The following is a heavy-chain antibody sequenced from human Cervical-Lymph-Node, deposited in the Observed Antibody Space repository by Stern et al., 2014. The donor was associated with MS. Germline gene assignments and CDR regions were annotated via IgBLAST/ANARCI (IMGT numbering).Heavy chain of an antibody. CDR1: GFNFSTYT. Sequence: EVQLVESGGGLVKPGESLRLSWEASGFNFSTYTMNWVRQAPGKGMEWVSNISRGGSSISYAESLKGRFTISRDNTKNSLYLHMKSLRPEDTAVYYCARDDWGINDFGMDAWGQGTTVTVSS. CDR2: ISRGGSSI. V-gene: IGHV3-21*01. CDR3: ARDDWGINDFGMDA. D-gene: IGHD7-27*01. J-gene: IGHJ6*02.